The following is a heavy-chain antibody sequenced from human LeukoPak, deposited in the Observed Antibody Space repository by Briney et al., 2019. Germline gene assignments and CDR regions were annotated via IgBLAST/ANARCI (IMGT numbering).Heavy chain of an antibody. CDR1: GFTFSSYA. Sequence: GGSLRLSCAASGFTFSSYAMSWVRQAPGKGLEWVSAISGSGGSTYYADSVKGRFTVSRDNAKSSLYLQMNNLRAEDTAVYYCARDDNWNDKPFDLWGQGTLVTVSS. V-gene: IGHV3-23*01. J-gene: IGHJ4*02. CDR3: ARDDNWNDKPFDL. D-gene: IGHD1-20*01. CDR2: ISGSGGST.